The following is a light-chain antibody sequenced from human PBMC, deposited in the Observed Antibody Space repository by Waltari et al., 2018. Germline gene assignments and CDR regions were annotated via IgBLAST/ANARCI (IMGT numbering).Light chain of an antibody. CDR1: ALPKQY. CDR2: QDT. Sequence: SYELTQPPSVSVSPGQPATITSSGDALPKQYAYWYQQKPGQAPLLLIYQDTNRPSKIPDRFSGSSSGTTVTLTISGVQAEDEADYYCQSADSSGTYVVFGGGTKLTVL. J-gene: IGLJ2*01. V-gene: IGLV3-25*03. CDR3: QSADSSGTYVV.